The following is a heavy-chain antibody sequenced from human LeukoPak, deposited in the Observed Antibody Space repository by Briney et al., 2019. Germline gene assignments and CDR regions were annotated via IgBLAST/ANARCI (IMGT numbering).Heavy chain of an antibody. J-gene: IGHJ5*02. CDR1: GFTSSSYG. Sequence: GGSLRLSCAASGFTSSSYGMHWVRQAPGKGLEWVAVISYDGSNKYYADSVKGRFTISRDNSKNTLYLQMNSLRAEDTAVYYCAKDPTRLRRSRGPNWFDPWGQGTLVTVSS. CDR2: ISYDGSNK. CDR3: AKDPTRLRRSRGPNWFDP. V-gene: IGHV3-30*18. D-gene: IGHD4-17*01.